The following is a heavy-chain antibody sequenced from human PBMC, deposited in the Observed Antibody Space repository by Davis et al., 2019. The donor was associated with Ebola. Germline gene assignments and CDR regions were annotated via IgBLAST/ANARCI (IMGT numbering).Heavy chain of an antibody. Sequence: GESLKISCAASGFTFSSYGMHWVRQAPGKGLEWVANIKQDGSEKYYVDSVKGRFTISRDNAKNSLYLQMNSLRDEDTAVYYCASEYGDYDYYGMDVWGQGTTVTVSS. V-gene: IGHV3-7*01. D-gene: IGHD4-17*01. CDR2: IKQDGSEK. J-gene: IGHJ6*02. CDR1: GFTFSSYG. CDR3: ASEYGDYDYYGMDV.